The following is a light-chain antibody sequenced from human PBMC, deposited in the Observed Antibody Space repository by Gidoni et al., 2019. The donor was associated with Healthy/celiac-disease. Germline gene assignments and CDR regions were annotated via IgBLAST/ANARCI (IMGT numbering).Light chain of an antibody. CDR1: SGSVSTSYY. CDR2: STN. J-gene: IGLJ3*02. Sequence: QTVVTQEPSFSVSPGGTVTLTCGLTSGSVSTSYYPSWYQQTPGQAPRTLISSTNTRSSGVPDRFSGSILVNKAALTITGAQADDESDYYCVLYMGSGTWVFGGGTKLTV. V-gene: IGLV8-61*01. CDR3: VLYMGSGTWV.